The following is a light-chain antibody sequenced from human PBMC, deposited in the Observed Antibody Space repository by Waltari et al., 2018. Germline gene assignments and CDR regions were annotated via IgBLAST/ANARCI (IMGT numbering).Light chain of an antibody. CDR3: QQRSSWPPNYT. CDR2: DAS. CDR1: QSISGY. Sequence: EIVLTQSPATLSLSPGDRATLSCRASQSISGYLAWYQQRPGQAPRLLIYDASHRAAGIPARFSVSGSGTDFTLTISNLEPEDFAVYYCQQRSSWPPNYTFGQGTKLEFK. J-gene: IGKJ2*01. V-gene: IGKV3-11*01.